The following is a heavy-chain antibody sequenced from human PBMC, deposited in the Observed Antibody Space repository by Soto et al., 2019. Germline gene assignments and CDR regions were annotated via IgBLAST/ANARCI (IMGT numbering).Heavy chain of an antibody. V-gene: IGHV3-23*01. D-gene: IGHD1-1*01. CDR1: GFTFSSYA. J-gene: IGHJ4*02. CDR3: AKLIWNLAF. Sequence: RLTWAASGFTFSSYAMSWVRQAPGKGLEWVSAISGSGGSTYYADSVKGRFTISRDNSKSTLYLQMNSLRAEDTAVYYCAKLIWNLAFWGQAPLVTVSS. CDR2: ISGSGGST.